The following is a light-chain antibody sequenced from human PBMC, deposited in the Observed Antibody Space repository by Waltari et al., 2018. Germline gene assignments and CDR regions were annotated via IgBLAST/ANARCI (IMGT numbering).Light chain of an antibody. J-gene: IGLJ2*01. CDR2: RDT. CDR1: NLGSRN. V-gene: IGLV3-9*01. Sequence: SFDLTQPLSVSVALGQTDRLTCGGANLGSRNVHWYQQKPGQAPILVIYRDTNRPSGIPERFSGSNSGNTATLSISRAQAGDEADYFCQVWDSSSNAVFGGGTKLTVL. CDR3: QVWDSSSNAV.